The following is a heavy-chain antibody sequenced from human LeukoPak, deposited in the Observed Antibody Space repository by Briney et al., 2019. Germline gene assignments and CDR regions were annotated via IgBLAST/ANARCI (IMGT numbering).Heavy chain of an antibody. Sequence: GGSLRLSCAASGFTFSSFAMSWVRQAPGKGLECVSIISGSGDTTYYADSVKGRFTVSRGNSKNTLFLQMNSLTAEDTAVYYCAKQQPYFDYWGQGTLVTVSS. D-gene: IGHD5-18*01. CDR2: ISGSGDTT. CDR1: GFTFSSFA. V-gene: IGHV3-23*01. J-gene: IGHJ4*02. CDR3: AKQQPYFDY.